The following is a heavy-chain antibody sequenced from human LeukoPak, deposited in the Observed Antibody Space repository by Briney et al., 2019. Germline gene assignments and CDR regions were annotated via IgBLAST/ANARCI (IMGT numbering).Heavy chain of an antibody. J-gene: IGHJ4*02. CDR2: ISSSSSFI. V-gene: IGHV3-21*06. D-gene: IGHD3-22*01. CDR3: ARGTTSFYDSSGYYSHFDY. CDR1: GFTFSSYS. Sequence: GGSLRLSCAASGFTFSSYSMNWVRQAPGKGLEWVSSISSSSSFIYYADSVKGRFTFSRDNAKNSLYLQMNSLRAEDTAVYYCARGTTSFYDSSGYYSHFDYWGQGTVVTVSS.